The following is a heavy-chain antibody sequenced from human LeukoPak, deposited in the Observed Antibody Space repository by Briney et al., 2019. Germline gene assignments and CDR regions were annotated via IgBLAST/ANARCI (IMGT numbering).Heavy chain of an antibody. D-gene: IGHD5-12*01. CDR2: ISYDGSNK. CDR1: GFTFSRYA. CDR3: ARERRVATSDYFYGMDV. V-gene: IGHV3-30-3*01. Sequence: TGGSLRLSCAASGFTFSRYAMHWVRQAPGKGLEWVAVISYDGSNKYYADSVKGRFTIYRDNSKNTLYLQMNSLRAEDPAVFYCARERRVATSDYFYGMDVWGQGTTVTVSS. J-gene: IGHJ6*02.